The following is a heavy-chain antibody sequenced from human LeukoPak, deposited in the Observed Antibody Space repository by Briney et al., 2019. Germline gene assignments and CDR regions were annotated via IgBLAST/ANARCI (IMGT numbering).Heavy chain of an antibody. CDR3: AKEEVISGNHGVYFDY. CDR2: IRYDGNSN. V-gene: IGHV3-30*02. D-gene: IGHD3-22*01. Sequence: GGSLRLSCAASGFTFRSYGMHWVRQAPGKGLEWVAFIRYDGNSNYYADSVKGRFTISRDNSRSTLYLQMNSLRAEDTAVYYCAKEEVISGNHGVYFDYWGQGTLVTLSS. J-gene: IGHJ4*02. CDR1: GFTFRSYG.